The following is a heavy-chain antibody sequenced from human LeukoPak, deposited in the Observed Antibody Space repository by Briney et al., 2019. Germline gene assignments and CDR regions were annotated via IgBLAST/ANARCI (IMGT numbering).Heavy chain of an antibody. Sequence: SETLFLTCAVSGGSISSGGYSWSWIRQPPGKGLEWIGYIYHSGSTYYNPSLKSRVTISVDRSKNQFSLKLSSVTAADTAVYYCARASTYYYDSSGYYYSGTLFDYWGQGTLVTVSS. J-gene: IGHJ4*02. CDR1: GGSISSGGYS. V-gene: IGHV4-30-2*01. CDR3: ARASTYYYDSSGYYYSGTLFDY. D-gene: IGHD3-22*01. CDR2: IYHSGST.